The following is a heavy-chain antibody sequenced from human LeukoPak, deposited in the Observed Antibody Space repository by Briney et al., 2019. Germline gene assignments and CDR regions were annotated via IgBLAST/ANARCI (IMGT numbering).Heavy chain of an antibody. CDR1: GGSFSGYY. Sequence: SETLSLTCAVHGGSFSGYYWSWIRQPPGKGLQWIGEIDHSGTTNCNPSLKSRVTMSVDTSKNQFSLMLTSVTAADTAVYYCGRTLPRRTTAAAAHLDSWGQGTLVTVSS. D-gene: IGHD6-13*01. J-gene: IGHJ4*02. CDR2: IDHSGTT. V-gene: IGHV4-34*01. CDR3: GRTLPRRTTAAAAHLDS.